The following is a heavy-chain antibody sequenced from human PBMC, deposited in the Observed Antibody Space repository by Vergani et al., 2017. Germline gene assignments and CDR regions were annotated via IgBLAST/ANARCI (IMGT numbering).Heavy chain of an antibody. J-gene: IGHJ3*02. CDR2: FSSSGSTI. V-gene: IGHV3-48*03. CDR1: GFTFSSYE. D-gene: IGHD6-6*01. Sequence: EVQLVESGGGLVQPGGSLRLSCAASGFTFSSYEMNWVRQAPGKGLEWVSYFSSSGSTIYYADSVKGRFTISRDNAKNSLYLQMNSLRAEDTAVYYCARDSIAARFLARRYDAFDIWGQGTMVTVSS. CDR3: ARDSIAARFLARRYDAFDI.